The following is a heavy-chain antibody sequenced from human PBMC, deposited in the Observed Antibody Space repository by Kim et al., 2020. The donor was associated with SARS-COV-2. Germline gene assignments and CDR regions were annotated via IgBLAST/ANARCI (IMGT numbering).Heavy chain of an antibody. CDR2: ISGSGGST. J-gene: IGHJ6*02. CDR3: ATKRGYDFWSDDYYYGMDV. D-gene: IGHD3-3*01. CDR1: GFTFSSYA. V-gene: IGHV3-23*01. Sequence: GGSLRLSRAASGFTFSSYAMSCVRQAPGKGLEWVSAISGSGGSTYYADSVKGRFTISRDNSKNTLYLQMNSLRAEDTAVYYCATKRGYDFWSDDYYYGMDVWGQGTTVTVSS.